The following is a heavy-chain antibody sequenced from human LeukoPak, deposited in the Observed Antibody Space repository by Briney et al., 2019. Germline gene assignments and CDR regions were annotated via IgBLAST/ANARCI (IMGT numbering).Heavy chain of an antibody. CDR3: ARLEGYCSGGSCPFDY. J-gene: IGHJ4*02. D-gene: IGHD2-15*01. CDR2: IYHSGST. V-gene: IGHV4-4*02. CDR1: GGSISSSNW. Sequence: PSETLSLTCAVSGGSISSSNWWSWVRQPPGKGLEWIGEIYHSGSTNYNPSLKSRVTISVDKSKNLFSLKLSSVTAADTAVYYCARLEGYCSGGSCPFDYWGQGTLVTVSS.